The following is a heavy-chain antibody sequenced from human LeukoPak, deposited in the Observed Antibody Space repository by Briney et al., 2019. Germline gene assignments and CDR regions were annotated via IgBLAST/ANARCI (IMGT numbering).Heavy chain of an antibody. Sequence: GGSLRLSCAASGFTVSSNYMTWVRQAPGRGLEWVSVIYSGGSTYYADSVKGRFTISRDNSKNTLYLQMNNLRTEDTAVYYCARSIAVGGNFDYWGQGTLVTVSS. CDR1: GFTVSSNY. CDR2: IYSGGST. J-gene: IGHJ4*02. CDR3: ARSIAVGGNFDY. V-gene: IGHV3-53*01. D-gene: IGHD6-13*01.